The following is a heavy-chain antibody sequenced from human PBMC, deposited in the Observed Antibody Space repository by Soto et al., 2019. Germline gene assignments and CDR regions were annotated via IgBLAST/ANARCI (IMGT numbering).Heavy chain of an antibody. D-gene: IGHD6-13*01. CDR1: GFTFSSYE. Sequence: GWSLRLSCAASGFTFSSYEMNWVRQAPGKGLEWVSYISSSGSTIYYADSVKGRFTISRDNAKNSLYLQMNSLRAEDTAVYYCERDRRIAAAGADYYYGRHVLGHGPTVTV. J-gene: IGHJ6*02. CDR3: ERDRRIAAAGADYYYGRHV. V-gene: IGHV3-48*03. CDR2: ISSSGSTI.